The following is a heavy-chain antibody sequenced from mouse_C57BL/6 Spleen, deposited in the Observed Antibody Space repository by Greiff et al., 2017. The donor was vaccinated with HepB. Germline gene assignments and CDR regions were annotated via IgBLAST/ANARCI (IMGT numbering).Heavy chain of an antibody. Sequence: QVQLQQSGAELMKPGASVKLSCKATGYTFTGYWIEWVKQRPGHGLEWIGEILPGSGSTNYNEKFKGKATFTADTSSNTAYVQLSSLTTEDSAIYYCAREVIYYSGYFDYWGQGTTLTVSS. CDR1: GYTFTGYW. J-gene: IGHJ2*01. CDR3: AREVIYYSGYFDY. D-gene: IGHD1-1*01. CDR2: ILPGSGST. V-gene: IGHV1-9*01.